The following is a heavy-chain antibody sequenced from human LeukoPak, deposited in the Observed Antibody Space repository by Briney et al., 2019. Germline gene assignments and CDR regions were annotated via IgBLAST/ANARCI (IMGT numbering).Heavy chain of an antibody. CDR1: GFTFRNYV. J-gene: IGHJ4*02. D-gene: IGHD2-15*01. V-gene: IGHV3-30-3*01. CDR3: AQHLGYCSSGTCYFTY. Sequence: QTGGSLGLSCAASGFTFRNYVIHWVRQAPGKGLEWVAVTSSDLNVKLYADSVKGRFTISRDNSKRTLFLQMNSLRAEDTAVYHCAQHLGYCSSGTCYFTYWGQGTLVTVSS. CDR2: TSSDLNVK.